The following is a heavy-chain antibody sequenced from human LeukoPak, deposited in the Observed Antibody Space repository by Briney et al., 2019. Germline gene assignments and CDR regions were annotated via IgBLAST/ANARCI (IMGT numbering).Heavy chain of an antibody. CDR1: GFTFSRYT. V-gene: IGHV3-48*02. J-gene: IGHJ4*02. D-gene: IGHD1-26*01. Sequence: TGGSLRLSCAASGFTFSRYTMNWVRQAPGKGLEWVSHISTSGSAMYYADSVKGRFTISRDNAKDSLYLQMNSLRDEDTAVYYCASSGSYRFDYWGQGTLVTASS. CDR2: ISTSGSAM. CDR3: ASSGSYRFDY.